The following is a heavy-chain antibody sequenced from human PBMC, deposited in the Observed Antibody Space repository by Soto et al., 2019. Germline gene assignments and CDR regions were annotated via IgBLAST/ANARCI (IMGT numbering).Heavy chain of an antibody. CDR1: GGTFSSYA. V-gene: IGHV1-69*01. J-gene: IGHJ4*02. CDR3: APTTNIVLMVYAIGYFDY. Sequence: QVQLVQSGAEVKKPGSSVKVSCKASGGTFSSYAISWVRQAPGQGLEWMGGIIPIFGTANYAQKFQGRVTITADETTSTAYMELSSLRSEDTAVYYCAPTTNIVLMVYAIGYFDYWGQGNLVTVSS. D-gene: IGHD2-8*01. CDR2: IIPIFGTA.